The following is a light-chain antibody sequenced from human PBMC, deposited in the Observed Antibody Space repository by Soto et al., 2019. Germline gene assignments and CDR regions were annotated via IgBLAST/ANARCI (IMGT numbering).Light chain of an antibody. CDR3: SSFAGGNIYV. V-gene: IGLV2-14*01. J-gene: IGLJ1*01. Sequence: QSALTQPASVSGSPGQSITISCTGTSSDVGGYRYVSWYQQHPGKAPKLLIYEVSNRPSGVSNRFSGSKSGNTASLTISGVQAEDEADYYCSSFAGGNIYVFGTGTKVTVL. CDR1: SSDVGGYRY. CDR2: EVS.